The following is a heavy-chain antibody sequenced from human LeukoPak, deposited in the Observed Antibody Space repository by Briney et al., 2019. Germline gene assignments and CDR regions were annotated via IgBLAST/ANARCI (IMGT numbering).Heavy chain of an antibody. J-gene: IGHJ4*02. CDR3: ARDHGSYTQLLDY. CDR1: GFTFSSYG. V-gene: IGHV3-30*03. D-gene: IGHD1-26*01. CDR2: ISYDGSNK. Sequence: GGSLRLSCAASGFTFSSYGMHWVRQAPGKGLEWVAVISYDGSNKYYADSVKGRFTISRDNSKNTLYLQMNSLRAEDTAVYYCARDHGSYTQLLDYWGQGTLVTVSS.